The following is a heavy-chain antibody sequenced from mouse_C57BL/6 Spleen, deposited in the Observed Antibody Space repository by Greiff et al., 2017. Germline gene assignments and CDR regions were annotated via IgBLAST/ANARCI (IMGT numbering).Heavy chain of an antibody. V-gene: IGHV1-4*01. CDR3: SRGGGTRDLDY. J-gene: IGHJ4*01. CDR1: GYTFTSYT. D-gene: IGHD4-1*01. CDR2: INPSSGYT. Sequence: VQLQQSGAELATPGASVKMSCKASGYTFTSYTMHWVKQRPGQGLEWIGYINPSSGYTKYNQKFKDKATLTADKSSSTAYMQLSSLTSEDSAVYYCSRGGGTRDLDYWGQGTTVTVSS.